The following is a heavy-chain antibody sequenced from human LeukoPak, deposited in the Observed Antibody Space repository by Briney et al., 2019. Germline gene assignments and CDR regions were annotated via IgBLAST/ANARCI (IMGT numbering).Heavy chain of an antibody. Sequence: GGSLRLSCAASGFTFSSYEMNWVRQAPGKGLEWVSYISSSGSTIYYADSVKGRFTISRDNSNNTLYLQMNSLRAEDTAVYYCAKDPDCTSGVCYTFFDYWGQGTLVTVSS. CDR3: AKDPDCTSGVCYTFFDY. D-gene: IGHD2-8*01. V-gene: IGHV3-48*03. CDR1: GFTFSSYE. J-gene: IGHJ4*02. CDR2: ISSSGSTI.